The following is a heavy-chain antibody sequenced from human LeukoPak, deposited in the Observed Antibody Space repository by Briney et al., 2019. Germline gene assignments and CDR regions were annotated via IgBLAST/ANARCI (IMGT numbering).Heavy chain of an antibody. CDR2: IWYDGSRK. CDR1: GFMFSHYA. Sequence: GGSLRLSCEASGFMFSHYAIHWVRQAPGEGLEWVAVIWYDGSRKFHAGSVKGRFSTTRDNSKNTVYLQMDRLRAEDTAVYFCSRGSYGLDLWGQGTLVTVSS. D-gene: IGHD3-16*01. J-gene: IGHJ4*02. CDR3: SRGSYGLDL. V-gene: IGHV3-33*01.